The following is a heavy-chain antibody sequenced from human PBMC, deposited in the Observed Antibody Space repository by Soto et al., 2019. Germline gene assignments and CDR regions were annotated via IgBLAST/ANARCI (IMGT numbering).Heavy chain of an antibody. D-gene: IGHD4-17*01. CDR3: ARDSPYVYGSVPPPSAGMDV. V-gene: IGHV3-7*04. CDR2: IKQDGSEK. CDR1: GFTFSSDW. J-gene: IGHJ6*02. Sequence: PGGSLRLSCAASGFTFSSDWMSWVRQAPGKGLEWVANIKQDGSEKYYVDSVKGRFTISRDNAKNSLYLQMNSLRAEDTAVYYCARDSPYVYGSVPPPSAGMDVWARGNTLTVSS.